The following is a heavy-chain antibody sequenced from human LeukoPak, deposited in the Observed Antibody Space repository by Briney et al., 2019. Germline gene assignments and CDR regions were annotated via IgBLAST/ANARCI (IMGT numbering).Heavy chain of an antibody. J-gene: IGHJ3*02. V-gene: IGHV3-21*01. CDR3: ARAFIAGTDAFDI. CDR1: GFTFSSHG. D-gene: IGHD6-13*01. Sequence: GGSLRLSCAASGFTFSSHGMSWVRQAPGKGLEWVSGISTSGGSIYYADSVKGRFTISRDNAKNSLYLQMNSLRAEDTAVYYCARAFIAGTDAFDIWGQGTMVTVSS. CDR2: ISTSGGSI.